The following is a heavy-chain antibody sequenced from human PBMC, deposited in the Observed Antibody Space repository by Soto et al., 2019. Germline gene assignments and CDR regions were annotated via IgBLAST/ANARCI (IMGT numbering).Heavy chain of an antibody. CDR2: IDPSDSYT. CDR3: ARHGRRPGEYYFEY. Sequence: PWESLKISCKTSGYSFSSYWIILLRQIPWKGLEWMGRIDPSDSYTSYSPSFQGHVTISADKSISTAYLQWTSLKASDTAMYYCARHGRRPGEYYFEYWGQGTMVTVSS. J-gene: IGHJ4*02. CDR1: GYSFSSYW. V-gene: IGHV5-10-1*01. D-gene: IGHD3-10*01.